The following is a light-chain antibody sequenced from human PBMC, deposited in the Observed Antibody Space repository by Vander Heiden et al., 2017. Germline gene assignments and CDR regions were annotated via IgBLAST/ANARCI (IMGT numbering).Light chain of an antibody. CDR2: TNN. CDR3: AAWDDSLNVHYV. J-gene: IGLJ1*01. Sequence: QSVPTPPPSASVTPGHRVTTPCSGSSSNIGSNTVNWYQQLPGTAPKLLICTNNQRPSGVPDRFSGSKSGTSASLAISGLQSEDEADYYCAAWDDSLNVHYVFGTGTKVTVL. CDR1: SSNIGSNT. V-gene: IGLV1-44*01.